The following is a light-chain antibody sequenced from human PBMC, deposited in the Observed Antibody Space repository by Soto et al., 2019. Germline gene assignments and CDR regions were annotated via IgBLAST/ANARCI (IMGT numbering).Light chain of an antibody. CDR1: QSVSSY. J-gene: IGKJ4*01. CDR2: DAS. Sequence: EIVLTQSPATLSLSPGERATLSCRASQSVSSYLAWYQQKPGQAPRLLIYDASNRATGIPARFSGSGSGTDFTLPSSSLEPEDCAVYYCQQRSNWPLTFGGGTKVEIK. CDR3: QQRSNWPLT. V-gene: IGKV3-11*01.